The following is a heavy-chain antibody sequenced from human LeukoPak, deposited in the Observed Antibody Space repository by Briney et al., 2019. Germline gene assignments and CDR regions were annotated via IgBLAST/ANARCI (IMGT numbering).Heavy chain of an antibody. CDR3: AKYGSGSYYDGLY. J-gene: IGHJ4*02. CDR2: ISVSGENT. CDR1: GFTFSSYA. V-gene: IGHV3-23*01. Sequence: GGSLRLSCAASGFTFSSYAMTWVRQAPGKGLQWVSTISVSGENTYYADSVKGRFTISRDISKSTLYLQMNSLRDEDTAVYYCAKYGSGSYYDGLYWGQGTLVTVSS. D-gene: IGHD3-10*01.